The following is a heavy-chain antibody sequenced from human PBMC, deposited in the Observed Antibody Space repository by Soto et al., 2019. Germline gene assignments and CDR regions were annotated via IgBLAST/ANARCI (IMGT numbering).Heavy chain of an antibody. CDR2: IYYRGST. D-gene: IGHD2-15*01. CDR1: GGSISSGGYY. CDR3: ARDPIVVVSHGFGYAFDI. V-gene: IGHV4-31*03. Sequence: SETLSLTCTVTGGSISSGGYYWSWIRQHPGKGLERIGYIYYRGSTYYNPSLKSRVTILVDTSKNQFSLKLSSVTAADTAVYYCARDPIVVVSHGFGYAFDIWGQGTMVT. J-gene: IGHJ3*02.